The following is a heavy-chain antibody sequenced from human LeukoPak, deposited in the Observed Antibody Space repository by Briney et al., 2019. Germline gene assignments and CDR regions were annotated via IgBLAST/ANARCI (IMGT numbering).Heavy chain of an antibody. J-gene: IGHJ4*02. V-gene: IGHV4-39*07. CDR2: IYYSGST. Sequence: SETLSLTCTVSGGSISSSSYSWGWIRQPPGKGLEWIGSIYYSGSTYYNPSLKSRVTISVDTSKNRFSLKLSSVTAADTAVYYCARVGGPLDYWGQGTLVTVSS. CDR1: GGSISSSSYS. D-gene: IGHD3-16*01. CDR3: ARVGGPLDY.